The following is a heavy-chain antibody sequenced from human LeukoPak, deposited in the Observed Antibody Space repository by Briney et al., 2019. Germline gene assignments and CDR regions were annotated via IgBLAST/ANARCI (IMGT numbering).Heavy chain of an antibody. CDR1: GGSISSSSYY. Sequence: KSSETLPLTCTVSGGSISSSSYYWGLIRQPPGKWLEWIGSIYYSGSTYYNPSLKSRVTISVDTSKNQFSLKLSSVTAADTAVYYCARPWFGELSSVDFLPPDMDVWGQGATVTVSS. CDR2: IYYSGST. D-gene: IGHD3-10*01. J-gene: IGHJ6*02. V-gene: IGHV4-39*01. CDR3: ARPWFGELSSVDFLPPDMDV.